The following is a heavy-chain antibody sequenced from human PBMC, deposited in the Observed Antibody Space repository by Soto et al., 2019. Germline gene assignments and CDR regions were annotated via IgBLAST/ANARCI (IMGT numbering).Heavy chain of an antibody. CDR1: GGSISSSSYY. CDR2: IYYTGST. Sequence: PSETLSLTCTVSGGSISSSSYYWGWIRQPPGKGLEWIGSIYYTGSTYYNPSLKSRVTTSVDTSKSQFSLKLSSVTAADTAMYYCASTYYYDSSGYSRDNRRAFDIWGQGTMVTVSS. V-gene: IGHV4-39*01. CDR3: ASTYYYDSSGYSRDNRRAFDI. D-gene: IGHD3-22*01. J-gene: IGHJ3*02.